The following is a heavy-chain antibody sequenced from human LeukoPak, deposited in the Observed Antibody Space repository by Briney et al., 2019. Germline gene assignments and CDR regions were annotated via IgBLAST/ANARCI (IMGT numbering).Heavy chain of an antibody. CDR1: GFTFRSYG. CDR2: ISYDESIK. CDR3: AKDGSRSFDY. Sequence: PGGSLRLSCAASGFTFRSYGMHWVRQAPGKGLEWVAVISYDESIKYYADSVKGRCTISRDNSKDTLYLQMNSLRAEDTAVYYCAKDGSRSFDYWGQGTLVTVSS. J-gene: IGHJ4*02. V-gene: IGHV3-30*18.